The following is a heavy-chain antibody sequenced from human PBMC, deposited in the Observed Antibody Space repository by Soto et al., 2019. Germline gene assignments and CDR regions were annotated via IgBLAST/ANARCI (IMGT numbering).Heavy chain of an antibody. V-gene: IGHV1-18*01. J-gene: IGHJ4*02. CDR3: ARGRYGDY. D-gene: IGHD4-17*01. CDR2: ISAHNGNT. CDR1: GYIFTSYG. Sequence: QAHLVQSGPEVKKPGASVKVSCKGSGYIFTSYGIAWVRQAPGQGLEWMGWISAHNGNTEYAQKVQGRVTGTRDTSTSTAYLELRSLRSDDTALYYCARGRYGDYWGQGALVTVSS.